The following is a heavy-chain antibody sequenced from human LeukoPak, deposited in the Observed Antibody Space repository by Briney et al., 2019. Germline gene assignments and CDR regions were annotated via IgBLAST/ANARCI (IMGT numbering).Heavy chain of an antibody. CDR1: GFTFSNHG. D-gene: IGHD1-1*01. Sequence: PGGSLRLSCAASGFTFSNHGMHWVRQAPGKGLEWVALIWYDGSNKEYADSVKGRFTISRDNAKNTLYLQMNSLRPEDTAVYYCVRHNAARAFDIWGQGTMVIVSS. V-gene: IGHV3-33*03. CDR2: IWYDGSNK. J-gene: IGHJ3*02. CDR3: VRHNAARAFDI.